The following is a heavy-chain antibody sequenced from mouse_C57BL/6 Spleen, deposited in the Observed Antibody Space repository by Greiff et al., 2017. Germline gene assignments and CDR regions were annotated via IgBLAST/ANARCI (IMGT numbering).Heavy chain of an antibody. J-gene: IGHJ3*01. CDR2: IDPSDSYT. D-gene: IGHD2-4*01. CDR3: ARRGDYEAWFAY. Sequence: QVQLQQPGAELVKPGASVKLSCKASGYTFTSYWMQWVKQRPGQGLEWIGEIDPSDSYTNYNQKFKGKATLTVATSSSTAYMQLSSLTSEDSAVYYCARRGDYEAWFAYWGQGTLVTVSA. CDR1: GYTFTSYW. V-gene: IGHV1-50*01.